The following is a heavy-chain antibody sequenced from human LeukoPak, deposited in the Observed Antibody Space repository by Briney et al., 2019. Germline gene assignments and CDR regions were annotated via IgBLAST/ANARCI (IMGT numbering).Heavy chain of an antibody. D-gene: IGHD1-7*01. CDR3: ARMGGTTFPLFDY. CDR2: IYYSGST. J-gene: IGHJ4*02. V-gene: IGHV4-39*01. CDR1: GGSISSYY. Sequence: SETLSLTCTVSGGSISSYYWGWIRQPPGKGLEWIGSIYYSGSTYYNPSLKSRVTISVDTSKNQFSLKLSSVTAADTAVYYCARMGGTTFPLFDYWGQGTLVTVSS.